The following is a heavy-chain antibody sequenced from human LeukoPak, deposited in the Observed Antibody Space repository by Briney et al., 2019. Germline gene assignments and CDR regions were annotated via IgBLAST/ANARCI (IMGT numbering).Heavy chain of an antibody. V-gene: IGHV3-11*01. CDR3: ARVLRYCSGGNCYSGGLGYMDV. Sequence: GGSLRLSCAASGFTFSDYNMRWIRQAPGKGLEWVSSISRSGSTKYYADSVKGRFTISRDNAKNSLFLQMNSLRAEDTAVYYCARVLRYCSGGNCYSGGLGYMDVWGKGTTVTVSS. J-gene: IGHJ6*03. D-gene: IGHD2-15*01. CDR2: ISRSGSTK. CDR1: GFTFSDYN.